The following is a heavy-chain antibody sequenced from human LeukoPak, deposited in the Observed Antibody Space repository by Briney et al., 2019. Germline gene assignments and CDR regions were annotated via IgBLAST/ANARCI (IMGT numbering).Heavy chain of an antibody. J-gene: IGHJ6*02. V-gene: IGHV3-30*18. CDR1: GFTFSSYG. CDR2: ISYDGSNK. Sequence: PGRSLRLSCAASGFTFSSYGMHWVRQAPGKGLEWVAVISYDGSNKYYADSVKGRFTISRDNSRNTLYLQMNSLRAEDTAVYYCAKDELRFLEWLSRMDVWGQGTTATVSS. D-gene: IGHD3-3*01. CDR3: AKDELRFLEWLSRMDV.